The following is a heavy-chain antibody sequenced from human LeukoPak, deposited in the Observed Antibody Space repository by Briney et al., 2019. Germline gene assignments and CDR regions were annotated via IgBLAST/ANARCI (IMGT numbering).Heavy chain of an antibody. CDR3: AKDLGGRGCYFDY. D-gene: IGHD3-10*01. CDR2: LWYDGSNK. J-gene: IGHJ4*02. V-gene: IGHV3-33*06. CDR1: GFTFSTYG. Sequence: SGGSLRLSCAASGFTFSTYGIHCVRQAPGKGLEWLAVLWYDGSNKYYADSVRGRFTISRDNSKNTLYLQMNSLRAEDTAVYYCAKDLGGRGCYFDYWGQGTLVTVSS.